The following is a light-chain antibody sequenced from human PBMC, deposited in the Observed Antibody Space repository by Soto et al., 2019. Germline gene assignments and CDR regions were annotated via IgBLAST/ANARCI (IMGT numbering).Light chain of an antibody. J-gene: IGLJ2*01. CDR3: ATWYDSLNGPL. CDR2: KNT. V-gene: IGLV1-44*01. CDR1: SSNIGDHT. Sequence: QSVLTQPPSASGTPGQRVTISCSGSSSNIGDHTVDWYQQVPGAAPELLIIKNTQRPSAVPARFSASKSGTSASLAISGGQSDDEADYYCATWYDSLNGPLFGGGTKLTVL.